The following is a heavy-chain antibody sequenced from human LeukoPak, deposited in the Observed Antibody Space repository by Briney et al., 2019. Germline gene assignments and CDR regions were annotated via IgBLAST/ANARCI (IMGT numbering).Heavy chain of an antibody. CDR1: GFTFSDYW. Sequence: GGSLRLSCLGSGFTFSDYWMSGVRQAPGKGPEWVANVKEDASETLYVDSVKGRFTISRDNAKNSLYLQMRSLRGEDTAVYYCVRDGRSFDYWGQGTLVTVSS. CDR2: VKEDASET. CDR3: VRDGRSFDY. V-gene: IGHV3-7*01. J-gene: IGHJ4*02.